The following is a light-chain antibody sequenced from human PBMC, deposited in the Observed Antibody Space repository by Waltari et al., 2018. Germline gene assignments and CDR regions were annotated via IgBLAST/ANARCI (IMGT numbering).Light chain of an antibody. CDR3: QQYDNLPFT. Sequence: DIPRTQSHSSLSASVAERVTITCQASQDISNYLNWYQQNPGKAPKLLIYDASNLETGVPSRFSGSGSGTDFTFTISSLQPEDIATYYCQQYDNLPFTFGPGTKVDIK. CDR2: DAS. CDR1: QDISNY. J-gene: IGKJ3*01. V-gene: IGKV1-33*01.